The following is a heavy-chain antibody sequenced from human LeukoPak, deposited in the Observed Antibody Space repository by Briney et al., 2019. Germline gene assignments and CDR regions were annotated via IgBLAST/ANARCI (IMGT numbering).Heavy chain of an antibody. CDR3: ARVADTAMVTGFDY. Sequence: SETLSLTCTVSGGSIRSSYYYWGWIRQPPGKGLEWIGSIYDSGSTNYNPSLKSRVTISVDTSKNQFSLKLSSVTAADTAVYYCARVADTAMVTGFDYWGQGTLVTVSS. D-gene: IGHD5-18*01. V-gene: IGHV4-39*07. J-gene: IGHJ4*02. CDR2: IYDSGST. CDR1: GGSIRSSYYY.